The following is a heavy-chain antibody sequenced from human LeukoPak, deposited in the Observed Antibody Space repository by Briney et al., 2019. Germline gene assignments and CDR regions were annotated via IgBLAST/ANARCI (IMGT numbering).Heavy chain of an antibody. J-gene: IGHJ6*02. Sequence: GGSLRLSCAASGFTFSSYAMSWVRQAPGKGLEWVSAISGSGGSTYYADSVKGRFTISRDNSKNTLYLQMNSLRAEDTAVYYCAKDLDIVVVPAALYYYYGMDVWGQGTTVTVSS. CDR2: ISGSGGST. D-gene: IGHD2-2*01. CDR1: GFTFSSYA. CDR3: AKDLDIVVVPAALYYYYGMDV. V-gene: IGHV3-23*01.